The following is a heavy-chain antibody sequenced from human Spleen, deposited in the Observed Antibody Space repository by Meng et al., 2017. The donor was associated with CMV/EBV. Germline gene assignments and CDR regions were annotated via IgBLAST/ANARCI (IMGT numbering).Heavy chain of an antibody. CDR1: GVTFSHYA. CDR3: ARSPFGLYCTSTSCHYFDH. J-gene: IGHJ4*02. V-gene: IGHV3-23*01. D-gene: IGHD2-2*01. Sequence: GESLKISCVASGVTFSHYAMVWVRQAPGKGLEWVSRIRGSGDTTFYADSVKGRFTISSDNSKSTLYLQMNSLRAEDTALYFCARSPFGLYCTSTSCHYFDHWGQGALVTVSS. CDR2: IRGSGDTT.